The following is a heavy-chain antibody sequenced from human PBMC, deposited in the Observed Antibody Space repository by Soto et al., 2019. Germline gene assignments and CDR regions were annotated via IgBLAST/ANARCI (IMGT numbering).Heavy chain of an antibody. V-gene: IGHV3-21*01. Sequence: VGSLRLSCAASGFTLISYSMNWVRQAPGKGLEWVSSFSSSPSYIYYADSVKGRFTVSRDNAKNSLYLQMNSLRAEDTAVYYCARGNADYYDSSGYFDYWGQGTLVTVSS. CDR3: ARGNADYYDSSGYFDY. CDR2: FSSSPSYI. D-gene: IGHD3-22*01. J-gene: IGHJ4*02. CDR1: GFTLISYS.